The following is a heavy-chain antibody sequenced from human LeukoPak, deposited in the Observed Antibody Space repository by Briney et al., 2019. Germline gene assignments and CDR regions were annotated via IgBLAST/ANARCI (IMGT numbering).Heavy chain of an antibody. CDR2: ISNGDDSI. CDR1: GFTFSSYA. Sequence: GGSLRLSCAASGFTFSSYAMNWVRQAPGKGLEWVSAISNGDDSIYYADSVKGRFTISRDNARNSLYLQMNSLRAEDTAVYYCARHYYDSSGYYKGDYWGQGTLVTVSS. CDR3: ARHYYDSSGYYKGDY. J-gene: IGHJ4*02. D-gene: IGHD3-22*01. V-gene: IGHV3-48*03.